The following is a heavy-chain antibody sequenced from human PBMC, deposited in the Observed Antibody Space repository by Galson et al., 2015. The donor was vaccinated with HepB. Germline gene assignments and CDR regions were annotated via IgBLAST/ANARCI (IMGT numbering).Heavy chain of an antibody. D-gene: IGHD3-22*01. CDR2: IYWDDDK. J-gene: IGHJ3*02. Sequence: PALVKPPQTLTLTCTFSGFSLSASGVGVGWIRQPPGKALEWLALIYWDDDKRYSPSLKSRLTITKDTSKNQGVLTMTNMDPVDTATYYCAHTKPYYYDRSDDQNLERAFDIWGQGTMVTVSS. CDR3: AHTKPYYYDRSDDQNLERAFDI. CDR1: GFSLSASGVG. V-gene: IGHV2-5*02.